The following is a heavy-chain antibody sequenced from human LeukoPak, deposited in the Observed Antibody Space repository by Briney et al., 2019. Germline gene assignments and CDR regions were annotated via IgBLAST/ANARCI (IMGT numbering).Heavy chain of an antibody. J-gene: IGHJ4*02. CDR1: GYTFTSYG. CDR2: INPNSGGT. CDR3: ARDHHDYGGIGLLC. D-gene: IGHD4-23*01. V-gene: IGHV1-2*02. Sequence: GASVKVSCKASGYTFTSYGISWVRQAPGQGLEWMGWINPNSGGTNYAQKFQGRVTMTRDTSISTAYMELSRLRSDDTAVYYCARDHHDYGGIGLLCWGQGTLVTVSS.